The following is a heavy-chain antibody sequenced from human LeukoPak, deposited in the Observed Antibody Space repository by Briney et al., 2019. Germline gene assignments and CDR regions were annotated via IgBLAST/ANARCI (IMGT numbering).Heavy chain of an antibody. CDR3: ARGVRGDINYFDY. CDR1: GFTVSSNY. D-gene: IGHD3-10*01. Sequence: TGRSLRLSCAASGFTVSSNYMSWVRQAPGKGLEWVSVIYSGGYTYYADSVKGRFTISRDNSKNTLYLQMNSLRAEDTAVYYCARGVRGDINYFDYWGQGTLVTVSS. V-gene: IGHV3-66*01. J-gene: IGHJ4*02. CDR2: IYSGGYT.